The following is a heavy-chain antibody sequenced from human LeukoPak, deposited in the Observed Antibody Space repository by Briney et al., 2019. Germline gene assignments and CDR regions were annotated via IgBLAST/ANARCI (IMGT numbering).Heavy chain of an antibody. CDR3: ARDLRRLWFGELLYDTLYYFDY. CDR1: GFTFSCYS. Sequence: GGSLRLSCAASGFTFSCYSMNWVRQAPGKGLEWVSSISSSSSYIYYADSVKGRFTISRDNAKNSLYLQMNSLRAEDTAVYYCARDLRRLWFGELLYDTLYYFDYWGQGTLVTVSS. CDR2: ISSSSSYI. J-gene: IGHJ4*02. D-gene: IGHD3-10*01. V-gene: IGHV3-21*01.